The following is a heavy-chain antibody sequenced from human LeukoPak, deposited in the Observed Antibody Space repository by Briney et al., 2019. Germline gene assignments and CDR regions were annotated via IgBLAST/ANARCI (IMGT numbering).Heavy chain of an antibody. CDR1: GFTFSSYS. J-gene: IGHJ6*04. CDR3: ARETGSAWAGDV. V-gene: IGHV3-48*01. D-gene: IGHD6-19*01. Sequence: GGSLRLSCAASGFTFSSYSMNWVRQAPGKGLEWVSYISSSSSTIYYADSVKGRFTSSRDNAKNSLYLQMNSLRAEDTAVYYCARETGSAWAGDVWGKGTTVTISS. CDR2: ISSSSSTI.